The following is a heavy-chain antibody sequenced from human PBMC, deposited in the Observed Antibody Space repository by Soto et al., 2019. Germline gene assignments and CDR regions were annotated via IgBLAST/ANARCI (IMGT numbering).Heavy chain of an antibody. D-gene: IGHD1-26*01. CDR1: EFTFRIFA. CDR3: ARGDREDIEEVVGVRPGEYSMDV. V-gene: IGHV3-30-3*01. Sequence: QVHLVESGGGVVQPGSSLRLSCAASEFTFRIFAMHWLRQSPGKGLEWVAVISHDGSRKADSVKGRFTVSRDKSWNTRYLQMNSVRAEDTAIYYCARGDREDIEEVVGVRPGEYSMDVWGQGTTVTVSS. CDR2: ISHDGSRK. J-gene: IGHJ6*02.